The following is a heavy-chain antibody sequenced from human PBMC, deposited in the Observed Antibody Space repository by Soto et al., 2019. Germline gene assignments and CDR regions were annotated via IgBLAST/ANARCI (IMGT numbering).Heavy chain of an antibody. CDR2: TYYRSKWYN. CDR3: ARDPFVPAAIDDYYYYGMDV. D-gene: IGHD2-2*01. V-gene: IGHV6-1*01. Sequence: PSQTLSLTCAISGDSVSSTSAAWNWIRQSPSRGLEWLGRTYYRSKWYNDYAVSVKSRITINPDTSKNQFSLQLNSVTPEDTAVYYCARDPFVPAAIDDYYYYGMDVWGQGTTVTVSS. J-gene: IGHJ6*02. CDR1: GDSVSSTSAA.